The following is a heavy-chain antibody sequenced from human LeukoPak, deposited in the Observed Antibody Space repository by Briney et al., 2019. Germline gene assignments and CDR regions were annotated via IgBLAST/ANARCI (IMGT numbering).Heavy chain of an antibody. D-gene: IGHD3-22*01. CDR1: GFTFSSYS. Sequence: GGSLRLSCAASGFTFSSYSMNWVRQAPGKGLEWVSYISSSSSTIYYADSVKGRFTISRDNAKNSLYLQMNSLRAEDTAVYYCARVLSYDSSGSFGYWGQGTLVTVSS. CDR2: ISSSSSTI. J-gene: IGHJ4*02. V-gene: IGHV3-48*01. CDR3: ARVLSYDSSGSFGY.